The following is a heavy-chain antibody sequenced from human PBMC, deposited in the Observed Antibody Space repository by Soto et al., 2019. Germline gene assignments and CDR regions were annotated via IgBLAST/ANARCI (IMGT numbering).Heavy chain of an antibody. Sequence: EVQLVESGGGLIQPGGSLRLSCAASGFIFNTYSMNWVRQAPGKGLEWVSYISGSSQTIFYADSVRGRFTISRVNANNSTYLQMVSLRDEDTAVYYCARTLSWRRGPFDSWGQGTLVTVSS. J-gene: IGHJ4*02. V-gene: IGHV3-48*02. CDR3: ARTLSWRRGPFDS. D-gene: IGHD2-15*01. CDR1: GFIFNTYS. CDR2: ISGSSQTI.